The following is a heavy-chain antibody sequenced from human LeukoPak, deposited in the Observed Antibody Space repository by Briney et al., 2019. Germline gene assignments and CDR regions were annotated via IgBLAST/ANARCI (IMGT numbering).Heavy chain of an antibody. Sequence: PSETLSLTCTVSGGSISSYYWSWIRQPPGKGLECIGYIYYSGSTNYNPSLKSRVTISVDTSKNQFSLKLSSVTAADTAVYYCARTRPFDAFDIWGQGTMVTVSS. V-gene: IGHV4-59*01. CDR3: ARTRPFDAFDI. J-gene: IGHJ3*02. CDR1: GGSISSYY. CDR2: IYYSGST.